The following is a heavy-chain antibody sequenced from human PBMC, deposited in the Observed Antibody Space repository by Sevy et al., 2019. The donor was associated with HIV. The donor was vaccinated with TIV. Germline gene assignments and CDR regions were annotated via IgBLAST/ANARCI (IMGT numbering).Heavy chain of an antibody. CDR1: GFTFSSYD. J-gene: IGHJ6*02. CDR2: IGTAGDT. CDR3: ARSRLGTPYYGMDV. Sequence: GGSLRLSCAASGFTFSSYDMHWVRQATRKGLEWVSAIGTAGDTYYPGSVKGRFTISRENAKNSLYLQMNSLRAGDTAVYYCARSRLGTPYYGMDVWGQGTTVTVSS. D-gene: IGHD3-16*01. V-gene: IGHV3-13*01.